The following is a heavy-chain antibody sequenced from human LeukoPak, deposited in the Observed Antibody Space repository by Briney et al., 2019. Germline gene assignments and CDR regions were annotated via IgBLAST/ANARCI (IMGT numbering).Heavy chain of an antibody. Sequence: PGGSLRLSCAASGCTIRSYWMHWLRQPPGKGLVWVSRINSDGGTTTYPASEKRRFTISRDNAKNTLHLQINRPGADTPAVYYCASDRGFGCENWGQGPLVTVSS. CDR2: INSDGGTT. V-gene: IGHV3-74*01. D-gene: IGHD3-3*01. CDR3: ASDRGFGCEN. J-gene: IGHJ4*02. CDR1: GCTIRSYW.